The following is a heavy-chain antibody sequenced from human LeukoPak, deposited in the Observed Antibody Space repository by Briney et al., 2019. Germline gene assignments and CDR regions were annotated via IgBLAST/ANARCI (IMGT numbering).Heavy chain of an antibody. D-gene: IGHD6-13*01. CDR1: GYTFTSYD. CDR2: MNPNSGNT. Sequence: ASVKVSCKASGYTFTSYDINWVRQATGQGLEWMGWMNPNSGNTGYAQKFQGRVTMTRNTSISTAYMELSSLRSEDTAAYYCARAGYSSTYYYYYYGMDVWGQGTTVTVSS. CDR3: ARAGYSSTYYYYYYGMDV. V-gene: IGHV1-8*01. J-gene: IGHJ6*02.